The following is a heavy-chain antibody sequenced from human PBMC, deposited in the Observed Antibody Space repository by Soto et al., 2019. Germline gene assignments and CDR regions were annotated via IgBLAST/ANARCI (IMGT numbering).Heavy chain of an antibody. CDR3: AREPRD. CDR2: IYYSGST. V-gene: IGHV4-31*03. Sequence: QVQLQESGPGLVKPSQTLSLTCTVSGGSISRGGYYWSWIRQHPGKGLEWIGTIYYSGSTFYNPSLKRRVTISVDTSKSQSSLKVSSVTAADTAVYYCAREPRDGGQGTLVSVSS. CDR1: GGSISRGGYY. J-gene: IGHJ4*02.